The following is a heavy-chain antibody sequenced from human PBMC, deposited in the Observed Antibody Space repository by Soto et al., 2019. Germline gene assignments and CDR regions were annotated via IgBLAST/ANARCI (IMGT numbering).Heavy chain of an antibody. V-gene: IGHV4-30-4*01. CDR2: IYYRGFT. CDR1: GGSISSGDYY. J-gene: IGHJ5*02. Sequence: QVQLQESGPGLVKPSQTLSLTCTVSGGSISSGDYYWSWIRQSPGKALEWIGYIYYRGFTYYNPSIKXXVTISIDTSKNQFSRKLSSVTAADTAVYYCARSGDYVPLDHWGQGTLVTVSS. CDR3: ARSGDYVPLDH. D-gene: IGHD4-17*01.